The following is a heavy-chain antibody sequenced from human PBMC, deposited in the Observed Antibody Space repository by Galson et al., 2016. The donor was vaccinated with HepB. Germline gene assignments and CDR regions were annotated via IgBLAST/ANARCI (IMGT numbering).Heavy chain of an antibody. D-gene: IGHD3-16*01. J-gene: IGHJ6*02. CDR2: ISGSGGRSVSGTT. Sequence: SLRLSCAVSGFTFSSYAISWVRQAPGKGLEWVSAISGSGGRSVSGTTYYADSVKGRFTISRDDSKNTLYLQMNSLRAEDTAVYYCALLTGLSHSYYDMDIWGQGTTVTVSS. CDR1: GFTFSSYA. V-gene: IGHV3-23*01. CDR3: ALLTGLSHSYYDMDI.